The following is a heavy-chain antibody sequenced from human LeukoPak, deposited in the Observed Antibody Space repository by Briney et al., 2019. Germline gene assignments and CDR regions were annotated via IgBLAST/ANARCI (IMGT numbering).Heavy chain of an antibody. V-gene: IGHV1-18*01. CDR2: ISAYNGNT. J-gene: IGHJ4*02. CDR3: ARARSDNDYGDY. CDR1: GYTFTSYG. D-gene: IGHD2-8*01. Sequence: ASVKVSCKASGYTFTSYGISWVRPAPGQGLEWMGWISAYNGNTNYAQKLQGRVTMTTDTSTSTAYMELRSLRSDDTAVYYCARARSDNDYGDYWGQGTLVTVSS.